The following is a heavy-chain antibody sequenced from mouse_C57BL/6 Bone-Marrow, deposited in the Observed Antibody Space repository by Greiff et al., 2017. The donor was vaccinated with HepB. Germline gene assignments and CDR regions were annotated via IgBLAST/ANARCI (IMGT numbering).Heavy chain of an antibody. CDR3: ARGPFYYYGSSY. CDR1: GYTFTSYW. V-gene: IGHV1-55*01. CDR2: IYPGSGST. Sequence: QVQLQQPGAELVKPGASVKMSCKASGYTFTSYWITWVKQRPGQGLEWIGDIYPGSGSTNYNEKFKSKATLTVDTSSSTAYMQLSSLTSEDSAVYYGARGPFYYYGSSYWGQGTTLTVSS. D-gene: IGHD1-1*01. J-gene: IGHJ2*01.